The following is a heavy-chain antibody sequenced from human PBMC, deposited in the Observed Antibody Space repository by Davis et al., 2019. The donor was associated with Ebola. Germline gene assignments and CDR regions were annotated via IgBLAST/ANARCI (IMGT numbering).Heavy chain of an antibody. V-gene: IGHV5-51*01. Sequence: GESLKISCKVSGYSFSTHWIGWVRQMPGKGLEWMGIIFPGDSDTKYSPSFQGQVTISADKSINTVYLQWRSLKASDTAIYYCARRMTSFQWNSFDYWGQGTLVTVSS. CDR2: IFPGDSDT. J-gene: IGHJ4*02. CDR3: ARRMTSFQWNSFDY. CDR1: GYSFSTHW. D-gene: IGHD1-7*01.